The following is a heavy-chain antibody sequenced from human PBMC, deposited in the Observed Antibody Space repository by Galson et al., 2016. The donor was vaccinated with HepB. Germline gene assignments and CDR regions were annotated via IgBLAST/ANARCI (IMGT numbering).Heavy chain of an antibody. V-gene: IGHV6-1*01. J-gene: IGHJ4*02. Sequence: CAISWDSVSSNSATWNWIRQSPSRGLEWLGRTYSRSKWYNEYAVSVKGRVTINPDTSKNQFSLQLNSVTPEDAALYYCARGNSQTKSFDYWGQGALVTVSS. D-gene: IGHD1/OR15-1a*01. CDR1: WDSVSSNSAT. CDR2: TYSRSKWYN. CDR3: ARGNSQTKSFDY.